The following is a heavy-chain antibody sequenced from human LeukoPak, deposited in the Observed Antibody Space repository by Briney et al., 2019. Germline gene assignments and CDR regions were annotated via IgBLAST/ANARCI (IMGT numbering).Heavy chain of an antibody. D-gene: IGHD3-22*01. J-gene: IGHJ4*02. V-gene: IGHV1-69*13. CDR1: GGTFSSYA. Sequence: SVKVSCKASGGTFSSYAISWVRQAPGQGLEWMGGIIPIFGTANYAQKFQGRVTITADESTSTAYMELSSLRSEDTAVYYCARDDYYDSSGGFYYWGRGTLVTVSS. CDR3: ARDDYYDSSGGFYY. CDR2: IIPIFGTA.